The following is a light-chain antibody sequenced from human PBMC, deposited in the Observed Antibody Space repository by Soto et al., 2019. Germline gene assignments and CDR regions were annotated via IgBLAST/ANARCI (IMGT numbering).Light chain of an antibody. Sequence: EIVLTQSPGTLSLSPGERATLSCRASQSVSSSYLAWYQQKPGQAPRLLIYDASSRVTGIPDRFSGSGSGTDFTLTISRLEPEDFAVYYCQQYGSSPYTFGQGTKLEIK. V-gene: IGKV3-20*01. CDR2: DAS. CDR1: QSVSSSY. CDR3: QQYGSSPYT. J-gene: IGKJ2*01.